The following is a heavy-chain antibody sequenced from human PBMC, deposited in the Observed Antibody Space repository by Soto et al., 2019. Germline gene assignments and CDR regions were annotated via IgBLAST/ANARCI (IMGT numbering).Heavy chain of an antibody. D-gene: IGHD5-12*01. Sequence: PGGSLRLSCAASGFTFSTYWMDWVRQTPGKGLEWVANINQDGSEKNYVDSVKGRFTISRDNAKNSLYLQMSSLTAEDTALYYCARGKLATLTDFWGQGTLVTVSS. CDR3: ARGKLATLTDF. CDR2: INQDGSEK. CDR1: GFTFSTYW. V-gene: IGHV3-7*03. J-gene: IGHJ4*02.